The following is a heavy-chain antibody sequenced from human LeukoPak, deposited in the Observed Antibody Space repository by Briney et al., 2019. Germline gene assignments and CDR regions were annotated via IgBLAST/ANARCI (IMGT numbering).Heavy chain of an antibody. D-gene: IGHD1-26*01. V-gene: IGHV1-18*04. CDR2: ISAYNGNT. J-gene: IGHJ6*02. Sequence: ASVKVSCKASGYTFTSYYMHWVRQAPGQGLEWMGWISAYNGNTNYAQKLQGRVTMTTDTSTSTAYMELRSLRSDDTAVYYCARQEVVGGNYGMDVWGQGTTVTVSS. CDR3: ARQEVVGGNYGMDV. CDR1: GYTFTSYY.